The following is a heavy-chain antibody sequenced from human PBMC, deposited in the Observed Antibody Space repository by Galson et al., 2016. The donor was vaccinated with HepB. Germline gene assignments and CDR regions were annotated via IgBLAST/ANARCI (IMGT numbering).Heavy chain of an antibody. V-gene: IGHV3-23*01. CDR2: ISGSGSRT. D-gene: IGHD2-21*02. CDR3: AKVCGGDCPEGDY. Sequence: SLRLSCAASGFSFSSYAMTWVRQSPGKGLEWVSGISGSGSRTYYADSVKGRFTISRDNSKNTVHLQMNSLRPEDTAVYYCAKVCGGDCPEGDYWGQGTLVAVSS. J-gene: IGHJ4*02. CDR1: GFSFSSYA.